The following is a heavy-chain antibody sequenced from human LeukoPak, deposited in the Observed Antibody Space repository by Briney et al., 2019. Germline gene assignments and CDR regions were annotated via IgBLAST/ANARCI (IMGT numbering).Heavy chain of an antibody. CDR2: IRHSGSS. J-gene: IGHJ5*02. CDR3: AREIFYGGRNQYIWFDL. V-gene: IGHV4-34*01. Sequence: SETLSLTCAVYGGLFRGFFWRWIRQAPGKGLGWIGEIRHSGSSKYTPSLMSRTTISVDTSKRQFSLRLTSVTAAETAVYYCAREIFYGGRNQYIWFDLWGQGTLVTVSS. CDR1: GGLFRGFF. D-gene: IGHD4-23*01.